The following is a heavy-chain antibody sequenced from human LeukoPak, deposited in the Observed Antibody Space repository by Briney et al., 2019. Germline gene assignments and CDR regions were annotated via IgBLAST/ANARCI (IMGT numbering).Heavy chain of an antibody. D-gene: IGHD3-3*01. J-gene: IGHJ6*02. CDR2: ISWQSNTR. CDR3: VKDRDFWSGLDV. Sequence: PGGSLRLSCAASGFFSDDYGMHWVRQVPGKGLEWVSGISWQSNTRKYADSVRGRFTTSRDNAKNSLYLQMNSLKLEDTALYYCVKDRDFWSGLDVWGQGTMVTVS. V-gene: IGHV3-9*02. CDR1: GFFSDDYG.